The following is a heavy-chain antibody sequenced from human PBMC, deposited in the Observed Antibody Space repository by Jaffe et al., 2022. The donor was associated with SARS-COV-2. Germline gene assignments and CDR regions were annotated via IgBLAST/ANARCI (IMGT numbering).Heavy chain of an antibody. Sequence: QVQLQESGPGLVKPSETLSLTCTVSGGSISSYYWSWIRQPPGKGLECIGYIYYSGSTNYNPSLKSRVTISVDTSKNQFSLKLSSVTAADTAVYYCARVSDGAGTTGTYYYYYGMDVWGQGTTVTVSS. CDR1: GGSISSYY. CDR2: IYYSGST. V-gene: IGHV4-59*01. CDR3: ARVSDGAGTTGTYYYYYGMDV. D-gene: IGHD1-1*01. J-gene: IGHJ6*02.